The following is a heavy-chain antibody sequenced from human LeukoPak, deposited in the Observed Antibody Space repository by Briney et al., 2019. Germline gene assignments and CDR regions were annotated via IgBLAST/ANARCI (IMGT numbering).Heavy chain of an antibody. D-gene: IGHD2-2*01. CDR2: ISAYNGNT. CDR3: STIYCSSTSCSTNYFDY. CDR1: GYTITNYG. V-gene: IGHV1-18*01. Sequence: ASVKVSCKASGYTITNYGISWVRRAPGRGLEWMGWISAYNGNTKYAQKLQGRVTMTTDTSTNTAYMELTGLRSDDTAVYYCSTIYCSSTSCSTNYFDYWGQGTLVTVSS. J-gene: IGHJ4*02.